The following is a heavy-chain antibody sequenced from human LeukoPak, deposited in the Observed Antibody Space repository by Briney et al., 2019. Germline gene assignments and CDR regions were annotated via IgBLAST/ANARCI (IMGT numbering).Heavy chain of an antibody. J-gene: IGHJ4*02. D-gene: IGHD6-13*01. Sequence: SETLSLTCTVSGGSVSSASYYWSWIRQPPGKGLEWIGYIYYSGSTNYNPFLKSRVTISVDTTKNQFSLKLSSVTAADTAVYYCARVHRDSSKVDFDYWGQGTLVTVSS. CDR3: ARVHRDSSKVDFDY. CDR1: GGSVSSASYY. V-gene: IGHV4-61*01. CDR2: IYYSGST.